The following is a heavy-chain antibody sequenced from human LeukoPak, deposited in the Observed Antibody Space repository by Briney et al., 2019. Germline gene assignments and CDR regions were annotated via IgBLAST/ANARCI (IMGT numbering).Heavy chain of an antibody. CDR3: AKGPEVRGVIVILKTGEKGALDY. V-gene: IGHV3-30*18. CDR1: GFTFSSYG. D-gene: IGHD3-10*01. J-gene: IGHJ4*02. Sequence: GGSLRLSCAVSGFTFSSYGMHWVRQAPGKGLEWVALISYDGSNKYYADSVKGRFTISRDNSKNTLYLQMSSLRAEDTAVYYCAKGPEVRGVIVILKTGEKGALDYWGQGTLVTVSS. CDR2: ISYDGSNK.